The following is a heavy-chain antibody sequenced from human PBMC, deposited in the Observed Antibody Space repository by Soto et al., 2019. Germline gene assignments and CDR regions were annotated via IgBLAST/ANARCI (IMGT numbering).Heavy chain of an antibody. CDR1: GGSISSGDYY. CDR3: ARAKGVQDYYDSSGYYPLTNYYYYGMDV. Sequence: PSETLSLTCTVSGGSISSGDYYWGWIRQPPGKGLEWIGYIYYSGSTYYNPSLKSRVTISVDTSKNQFSLKLSSVTAADTAVYYCARAKGVQDYYDSSGYYPLTNYYYYGMDVWGQGTTVTVSS. V-gene: IGHV4-30-4*01. CDR2: IYYSGST. D-gene: IGHD3-22*01. J-gene: IGHJ6*02.